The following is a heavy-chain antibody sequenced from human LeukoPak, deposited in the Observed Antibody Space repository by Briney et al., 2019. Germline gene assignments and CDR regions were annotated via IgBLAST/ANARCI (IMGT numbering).Heavy chain of an antibody. CDR2: IYYSGST. Sequence: SETLSLTCAVYGGSFSGYYWSWIRQPPGKGLEWIGYIYYSGSTSYNPSLKSRVTISVDTSKNQFSLKLSSVTAADTAVYYCARGNYDFWSGYYYQPFDYWGQGTLVTVSS. CDR1: GGSFSGYY. D-gene: IGHD3-3*01. CDR3: ARGNYDFWSGYYYQPFDY. V-gene: IGHV4-59*01. J-gene: IGHJ4*02.